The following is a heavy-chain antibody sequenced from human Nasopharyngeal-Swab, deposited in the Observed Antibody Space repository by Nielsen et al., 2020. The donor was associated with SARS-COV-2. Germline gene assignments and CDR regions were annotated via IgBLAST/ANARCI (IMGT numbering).Heavy chain of an antibody. CDR3: ARGGDPREVVAATDCFDP. D-gene: IGHD2-15*01. J-gene: IGHJ5*02. V-gene: IGHV1-46*01. Sequence: ASVKVSCKASGYTFTRYYIHWVRQAPGQGLEWMGIINSGGGSARYSQNFQGRVTMTRDTSTSTVYMELSSLRSEDTAVYYCARGGDPREVVAATDCFDPWGQGTLVTVSS. CDR2: INSGGGSA. CDR1: GYTFTRYY.